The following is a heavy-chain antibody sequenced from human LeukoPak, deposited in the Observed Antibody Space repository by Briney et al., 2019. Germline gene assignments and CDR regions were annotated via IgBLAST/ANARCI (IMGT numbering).Heavy chain of an antibody. J-gene: IGHJ4*02. Sequence: GGSLRLSCAASGFTFTSYAMSWVRLTPGKGLEWVSFITDTSVGDSTYYADSVRGRFTISRDNSKNTLYLQMNSLRAEDTAVYYCAKDSRYDTMIVVVISFDYWGQGTLVTVSS. CDR1: GFTFTSYA. CDR2: ITDTSVGDST. CDR3: AKDSRYDTMIVVVISFDY. D-gene: IGHD3-22*01. V-gene: IGHV3-23*01.